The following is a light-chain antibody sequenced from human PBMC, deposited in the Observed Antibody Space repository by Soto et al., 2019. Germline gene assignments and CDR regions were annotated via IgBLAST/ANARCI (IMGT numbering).Light chain of an antibody. CDR3: HQFGSSPPSFT. CDR1: QSVSTRY. V-gene: IGKV3-20*01. CDR2: GAS. J-gene: IGKJ2*01. Sequence: ESMLTQSPGTLSLSPGERATLSCRASQSVSTRYLAWYQQKPGQAPRLLIYGASIRATGIPDRFSGSGSGTDFTLTISRLAPEDFAVYYCHQFGSSPPSFTFGQGTKLEI.